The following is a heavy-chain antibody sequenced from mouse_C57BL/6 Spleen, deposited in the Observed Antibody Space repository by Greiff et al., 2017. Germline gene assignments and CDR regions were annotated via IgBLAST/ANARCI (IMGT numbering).Heavy chain of an antibody. CDR1: GFTFSSYA. D-gene: IGHD2-3*01. J-gene: IGHJ2*01. Sequence: EVNVVESGGGLVKPGGSLKLSCAASGFTFSSYAMSWVRQTPEKRLEWVATISDGGSYTYYPDNVKGRFTISRDNAKNNLYLQMSQLKSEDTAMYYCARDGGTGHYFDYWGQGTTLTVSS. CDR2: ISDGGSYT. V-gene: IGHV5-4*03. CDR3: ARDGGTGHYFDY.